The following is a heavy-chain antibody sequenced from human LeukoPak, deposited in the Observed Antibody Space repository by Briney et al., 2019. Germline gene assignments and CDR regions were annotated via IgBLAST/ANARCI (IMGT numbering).Heavy chain of an antibody. CDR1: GYTFTGYY. CDR2: INPNSGGT. Sequence: ASVKVSCKASGYTFTGYYMHWVRQAPGQGLEWMGWINPNSGGTNYAQKFQGRVTMTRDTSISTAYMELSRLRSDDTAVYYCARARGGGLAYCGGDCYGDAFDIWGQGTMVTVSS. J-gene: IGHJ3*02. V-gene: IGHV1-2*02. CDR3: ARARGGGLAYCGGDCYGDAFDI. D-gene: IGHD2-21*02.